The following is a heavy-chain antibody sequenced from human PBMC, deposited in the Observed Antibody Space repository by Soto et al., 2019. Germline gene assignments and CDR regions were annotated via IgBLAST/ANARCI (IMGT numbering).Heavy chain of an antibody. CDR1: GFTFSSYW. D-gene: IGHD3-16*02. Sequence: EVQLVESGGGLVQPGGSLRLSCAASGFTFSSYWMSWVRQAPGKGLEWVANIKQDGSEKYYVDSVKGRFTISRDNAKNSLYLQMSSLRDEDTGVYYCARDSLPPNYDYIWGSYRSQFPVDYLGQGTLVTVSS. CDR3: ARDSLPPNYDYIWGSYRSQFPVDY. CDR2: IKQDGSEK. V-gene: IGHV3-7*01. J-gene: IGHJ4*02.